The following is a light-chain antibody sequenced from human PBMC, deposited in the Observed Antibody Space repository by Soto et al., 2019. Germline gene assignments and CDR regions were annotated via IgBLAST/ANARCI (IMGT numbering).Light chain of an antibody. V-gene: IGLV1-44*01. J-gene: IGLJ3*02. CDR2: NNN. CDR3: AAWDDSLNAWV. CDR1: RSNSGSNS. Sequence: QLVLTQPPSASGTPGQRVSISCSGSRSNSGSNSLNWYQQLPGTAPKLLIYNNNQRPSGVPDRFSGSKSGTSASLAISGLQSEDEAEYYCAAWDDSLNAWVFGGGTQLTVL.